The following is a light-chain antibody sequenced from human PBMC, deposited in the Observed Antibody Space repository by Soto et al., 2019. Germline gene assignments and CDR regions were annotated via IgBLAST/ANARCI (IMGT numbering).Light chain of an antibody. CDR1: QSLLHSNGYNY. J-gene: IGKJ3*01. CDR3: MQALQTPVFT. V-gene: IGKV2-28*01. Sequence: DIVMTQSPLSLPVTPGEPASISCRSSQSLLHSNGYNYLDWYLQKPGQSPQPLIYLGSNRASGVPDRFSRSGSGTDFTLKISSVGAEDVGVYYCMQALQTPVFTFGPGTKVDIK. CDR2: LGS.